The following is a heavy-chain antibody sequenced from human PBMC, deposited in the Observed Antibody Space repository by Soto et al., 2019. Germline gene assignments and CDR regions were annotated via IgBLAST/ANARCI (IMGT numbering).Heavy chain of an antibody. D-gene: IGHD3-3*01. CDR1: GFTFSSYW. Sequence: PGGSLRLSCAASGFTFSSYWMGWVRQAPGKGLEWVANIKQDGSEKYYVDSVKGRFTISRDNAKNSLYLQMNSLRAEDTAVYYCARIRGKGYDFWSGYYYYYGMDVWGQGTTVTVSS. J-gene: IGHJ6*02. CDR2: IKQDGSEK. CDR3: ARIRGKGYDFWSGYYYYYGMDV. V-gene: IGHV3-7*03.